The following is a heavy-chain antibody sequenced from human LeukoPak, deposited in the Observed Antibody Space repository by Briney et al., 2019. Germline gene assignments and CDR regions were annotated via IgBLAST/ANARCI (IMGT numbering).Heavy chain of an antibody. CDR2: INHSGST. J-gene: IGHJ3*02. CDR3: ARVHSSSAAGAFDI. V-gene: IGHV4-34*01. D-gene: IGHD6-25*01. Sequence: SETLSLTCAVHGGSFSGYYWSWIRQPPGKGLEWIGEINHSGSTNYNPSLKSRVTISVDTSKNQFSLKLSSVTAADTAVYYCARVHSSSAAGAFDIWGQGTMVTVSS. CDR1: GGSFSGYY.